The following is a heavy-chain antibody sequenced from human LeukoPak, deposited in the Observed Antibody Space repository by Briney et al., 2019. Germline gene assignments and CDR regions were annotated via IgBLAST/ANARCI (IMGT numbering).Heavy chain of an antibody. CDR2: IYSGGST. CDR3: AREGGSGYYYDAFDI. Sequence: GGSLRLSCAASGFTVSSYYMGWVRQAPGKGLEWVSVIYSGGSTYYADSVKGRFTISRHNSKNTLYLQMNSLRAEDTAVYYCAREGGSGYYYDAFDIWGQGTMVTVSS. CDR1: GFTVSSYY. J-gene: IGHJ3*02. D-gene: IGHD3-22*01. V-gene: IGHV3-53*04.